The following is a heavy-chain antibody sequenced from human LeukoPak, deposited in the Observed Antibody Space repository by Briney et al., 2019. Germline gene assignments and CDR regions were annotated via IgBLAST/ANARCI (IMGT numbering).Heavy chain of an antibody. J-gene: IGHJ4*02. V-gene: IGHV4-39*02. CDR3: ARDGTVIGREPDY. CDR2: IYYSGNT. Sequence: SETLSLTCTVSGGSIFSSNSYWGWIRQPPGKGLEWIGSIYYSGNTYYNASLKSRVTISVDTSKNQFSLKLSSVTAADTAVYYCARDGTVIGREPDYWGQGTLVTVSS. CDR1: GGSIFSSNSY. D-gene: IGHD4-11*01.